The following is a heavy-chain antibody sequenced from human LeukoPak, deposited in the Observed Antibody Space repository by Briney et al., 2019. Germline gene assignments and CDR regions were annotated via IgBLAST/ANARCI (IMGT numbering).Heavy chain of an antibody. CDR1: GFIPSINY. D-gene: IGHD4-17*01. J-gene: IGHJ3*02. CDR3: ARHLSGDDI. Sequence: PGGSLRLSRAASGFIPSINYISWVRQAPGRGLEWVSIIDSGGSTYYADSVKGRFTISTDYSKNTLYLQMNSLRAEDTAVYYCARHLSGDDIWGQGTMVTVFS. V-gene: IGHV3-53*01. CDR2: IDSGGST.